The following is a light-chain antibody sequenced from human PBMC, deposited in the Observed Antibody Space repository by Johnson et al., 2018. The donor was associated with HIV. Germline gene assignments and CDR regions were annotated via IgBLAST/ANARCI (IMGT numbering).Light chain of an antibody. V-gene: IGLV1-51*01. CDR3: GTWDNSLSAHFV. Sequence: VLTQPPSVSAAPGQKVTISCSGSSSNIGNNYVSWYQQLPGTSPKLLIYENKARPSGIPDRFSGSKSGTSATLDITGLQTGDEADYYCGTWDNSLSAHFVFGSGTKITVL. CDR2: ENK. J-gene: IGLJ1*01. CDR1: SSNIGNNY.